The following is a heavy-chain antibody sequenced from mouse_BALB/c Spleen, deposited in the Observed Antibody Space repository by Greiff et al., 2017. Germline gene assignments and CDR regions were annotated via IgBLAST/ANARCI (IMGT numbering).Heavy chain of an antibody. Sequence: VHLVESGPGLVQPSQSLSITCTVSGFSLTSYGVHWVRQSPGKGLEWLGVIWSGGSTDYNAAFISRLSISKDNSKSQVFFKMNSLQANDTAIYYCARNRGYRYDGYAMDYWGQGTSVTVSS. V-gene: IGHV2-2*02. CDR1: GFSLTSYG. J-gene: IGHJ4*01. CDR2: IWSGGST. D-gene: IGHD2-14*01. CDR3: ARNRGYRYDGYAMDY.